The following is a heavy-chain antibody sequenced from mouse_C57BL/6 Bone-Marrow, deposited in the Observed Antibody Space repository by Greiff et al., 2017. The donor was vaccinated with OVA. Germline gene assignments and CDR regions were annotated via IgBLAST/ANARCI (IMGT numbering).Heavy chain of an antibody. CDR1: GFTFSDYY. CDR2: INYDGSST. Sequence: EVKVVESEGGLVQPGSSMKLSCTASGFTFSDYYMAWVRQVPEKGLEWVANINYDGSSTYYLDSLKSRFIISRDNAKNILYLQMSSLKSEDTATYYCARGGLLPYYYAMDYWGQGTSVTVSS. CDR3: ARGGLLPYYYAMDY. V-gene: IGHV5-16*01. D-gene: IGHD2-3*01. J-gene: IGHJ4*01.